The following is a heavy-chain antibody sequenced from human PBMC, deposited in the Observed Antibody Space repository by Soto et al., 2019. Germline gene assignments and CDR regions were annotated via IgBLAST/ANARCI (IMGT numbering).Heavy chain of an antibody. CDR3: TRHVVHFDY. Sequence: AGGSLRLSCAASGFTFSGSAMHWVRQASGKGLEWVGRIRSKANSYAAAYAASVKGRFTISRDDSKNTAYLQMNSLKTEDKAVYSCTRHVVHFDYWGQGTLVTVSS. J-gene: IGHJ4*02. D-gene: IGHD2-21*01. V-gene: IGHV3-73*01. CDR2: IRSKANSYAA. CDR1: GFTFSGSA.